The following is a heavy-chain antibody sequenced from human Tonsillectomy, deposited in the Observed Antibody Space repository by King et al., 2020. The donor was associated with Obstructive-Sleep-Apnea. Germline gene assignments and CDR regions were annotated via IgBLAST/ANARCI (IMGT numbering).Heavy chain of an antibody. D-gene: IGHD3-22*01. V-gene: IGHV4-59*01. CDR2: IYYSGST. J-gene: IGHJ4*02. Sequence: QVQLQESGPGLVKPSETLSLTCTVSGGSIGSYYWSWIRQPPGKGLEWIGYIYYSGSTNYNPSLASRVTISVDTSKNPFSLKLSSVTAADTAVYYCARVVSSYYYTMDYWGQGTLVTVSS. CDR1: GGSIGSYY. CDR3: ARVVSSYYYTMDY.